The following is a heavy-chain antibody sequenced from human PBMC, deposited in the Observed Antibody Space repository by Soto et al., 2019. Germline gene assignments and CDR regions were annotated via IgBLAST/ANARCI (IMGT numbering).Heavy chain of an antibody. D-gene: IGHD3-22*01. CDR2: IRSKANSYAT. V-gene: IGHV3-73*02. Sequence: EVQLVESGGGLVQPGGSLKLSCAASGFTFSGSAMHWVRQASGKGLEWVGRIRSKANSYATAYAASVKGRFTISRDDSKNTAYLQMNSLKTEDTAVYYCTSVWRYYDSSGLEYFQHWGQGTLVTVSS. CDR1: GFTFSGSA. CDR3: TSVWRYYDSSGLEYFQH. J-gene: IGHJ1*01.